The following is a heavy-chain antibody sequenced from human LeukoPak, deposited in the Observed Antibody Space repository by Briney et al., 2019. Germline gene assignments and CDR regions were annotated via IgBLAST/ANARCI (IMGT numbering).Heavy chain of an antibody. Sequence: KPSQTLSLTCTVSGASISSGGYFWSWIRQPAGKGVEWIGRIETSGSTHYNPSLKSRVTISVDTSKNQFSLKLRSVTAADTAVYYCARALCINGICEWFDPWGQGTLVTVSS. D-gene: IGHD2-8*01. CDR1: GASISSGGYF. J-gene: IGHJ5*02. V-gene: IGHV4-61*02. CDR2: IETSGST. CDR3: ARALCINGICEWFDP.